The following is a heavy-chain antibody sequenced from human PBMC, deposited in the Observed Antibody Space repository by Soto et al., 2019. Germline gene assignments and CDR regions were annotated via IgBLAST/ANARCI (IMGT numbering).Heavy chain of an antibody. CDR1: GGTFSSYA. CDR3: ARDPTWYNWNDVRGWFDP. CDR2: IIPIFGTA. D-gene: IGHD1-1*01. V-gene: IGHV1-69*13. Sequence: GASVKVSCKASGGTFSSYAISWVRQAPGQGLEWMGGIIPIFGTANYAQKFQGRVTITADESTSTAYMELSSLRSEDTAVYYCARDPTWYNWNDVRGWFDPWGQGTPVTVSS. J-gene: IGHJ5*02.